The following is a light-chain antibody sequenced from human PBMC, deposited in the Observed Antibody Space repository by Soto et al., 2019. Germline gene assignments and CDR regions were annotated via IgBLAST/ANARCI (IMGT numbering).Light chain of an antibody. CDR2: RNN. CDR1: SSNIGSNY. CDR3: AASDDSLSGPNWV. V-gene: IGLV1-47*01. Sequence: QSVLTQPPSASGTPGQRVTICCSGSSSNIGSNYVYWYQQLPGTAPKLLIYRNNQRPSGVPDRFSGSKSGTSASLAISGLRSEHEADYYCAASDDSLSGPNWVFGGGTKLTVL. J-gene: IGLJ3*02.